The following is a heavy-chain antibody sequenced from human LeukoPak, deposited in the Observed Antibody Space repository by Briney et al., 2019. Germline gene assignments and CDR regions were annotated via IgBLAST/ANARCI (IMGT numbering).Heavy chain of an antibody. V-gene: IGHV3-21*04. CDR3: AKQLYYYDSSAYSPHYYFDY. CDR2: ISSSSSYK. Sequence: GGSLRLSCAVSGFTFSSYAMSWVRQAPGKGLEWVSSISSSSSYKNYADSVKGRFTISRDNAKNSLYLQMNSLRAEDTAVYYCAKQLYYYDSSAYSPHYYFDYWGQGTLVTVSS. J-gene: IGHJ4*02. D-gene: IGHD3-22*01. CDR1: GFTFSSYA.